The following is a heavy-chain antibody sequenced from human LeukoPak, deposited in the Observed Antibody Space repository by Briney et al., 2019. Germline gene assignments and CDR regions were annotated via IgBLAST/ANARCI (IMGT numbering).Heavy chain of an antibody. V-gene: IGHV1-2*02. CDR1: GYTFSAYY. D-gene: IGHD6-13*01. Sequence: ASVKVSCKGSGYTFSAYYIHWLRQAPGQGPEWMGWISPQSFDTNYAQKFQGRVTMTTATSMNTVFMVLSRLSSDDTAVYYCAREGDIAAALFDNWGQGTLVTVSS. CDR2: ISPQSFDT. J-gene: IGHJ4*02. CDR3: AREGDIAAALFDN.